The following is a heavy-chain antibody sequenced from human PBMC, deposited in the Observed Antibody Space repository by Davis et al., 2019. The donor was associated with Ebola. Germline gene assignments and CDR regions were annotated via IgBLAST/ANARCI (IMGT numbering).Heavy chain of an antibody. CDR3: TTGGLGPDYGDFDDY. D-gene: IGHD4-17*01. J-gene: IGHJ4*02. Sequence: GESLKISCAASGFTFSNAWMSWVRQAPGKGLEWVGRIKSKTDGGTTDYAAPVKGRFTISRDDSKNTLYLQMNSLKTEDTAVYYCTTGGLGPDYGDFDDYWGQGTLVTVSS. CDR2: IKSKTDGGTT. V-gene: IGHV3-15*01. CDR1: GFTFSNAW.